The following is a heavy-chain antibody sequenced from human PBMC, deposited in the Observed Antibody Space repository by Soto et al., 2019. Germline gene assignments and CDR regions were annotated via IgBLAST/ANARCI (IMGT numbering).Heavy chain of an antibody. V-gene: IGHV3-7*05. CDR1: GFTFSRYW. D-gene: IGHD3-3*01. Sequence: EVQLVESGGGLVQPGGSLRLSCAASGFTFSRYWMSWVRQAPGKGLEWVANIKQDGSEKYYVDSVKGRLTISRDNAKNSLYLQMNSLRDEDTAVYYCARDRGDYDFWSGYSSVLDIWGQGTMVTVSS. CDR3: ARDRGDYDFWSGYSSVLDI. CDR2: IKQDGSEK. J-gene: IGHJ3*02.